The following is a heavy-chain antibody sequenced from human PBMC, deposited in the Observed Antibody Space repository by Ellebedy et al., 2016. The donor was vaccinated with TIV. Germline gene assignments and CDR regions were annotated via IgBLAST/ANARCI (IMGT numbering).Heavy chain of an antibody. D-gene: IGHD4-17*01. J-gene: IGHJ6*02. V-gene: IGHV3-30*03. CDR3: ASWSFTVTTDYYYYGMDV. CDR1: GFTFSSYG. Sequence: GESLKISXAASGFTFSSYGMHWVRQAPGKGLEWVAVISYDGSNKYYADSVKGRFTISGDNSKNTLYLQMNSLRAEDTAVYYCASWSFTVTTDYYYYGMDVWGQGTTVTVSS. CDR2: ISYDGSNK.